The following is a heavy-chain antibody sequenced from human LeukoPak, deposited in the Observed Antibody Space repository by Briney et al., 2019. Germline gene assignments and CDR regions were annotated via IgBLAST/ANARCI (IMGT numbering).Heavy chain of an antibody. J-gene: IGHJ5*02. D-gene: IGHD6-13*01. CDR1: GGSISSSSYY. CDR3: ARDPSIAAAGPNPTGNWFDP. CDR2: IYYSGST. V-gene: IGHV4-39*07. Sequence: KTSETLSLTCTVSGGSISSSSYYWGWIRQPPGKGLEWIGSIYYSGSTYYNPSLKSRVTISVDTSKNQFSLKLSSVTAADTAVYYCARDPSIAAAGPNPTGNWFDPWGQGTLVTVSS.